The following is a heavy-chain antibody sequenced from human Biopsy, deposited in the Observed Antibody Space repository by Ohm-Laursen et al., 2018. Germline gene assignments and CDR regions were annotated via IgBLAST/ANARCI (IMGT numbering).Heavy chain of an antibody. J-gene: IGHJ4*02. CDR2: INQAGTT. CDR3: GNEVHGRDY. V-gene: IGHV4-34*08. D-gene: IGHD2-15*01. Sequence: PSDTLSLTCAVFGKTFSDYQWSWIRQPPGKGLEWIGQINQAGTTNYNPSLKSRASISADASKYEFSLRLTSVTAADTAVYLCGNEVHGRDYWGLGAQVTVSS. CDR1: GKTFSDYQ.